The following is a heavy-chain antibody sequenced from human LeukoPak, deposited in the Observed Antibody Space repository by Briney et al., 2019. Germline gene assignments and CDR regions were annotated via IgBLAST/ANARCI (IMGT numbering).Heavy chain of an antibody. CDR2: IYYSGST. V-gene: IGHV4-39*01. D-gene: IGHD6-19*01. CDR1: GGSISSSSYY. Sequence: PSETLSLTCTVSGGSISSSSYYWGWIRQPPGKGLEWIGSIYYSGSTYYNPSLKSRVTISVDTSKNQFSLKLSSVTAADTAVYYCARQRKIAVAGYYFYYGGQGTLVTVSS. CDR3: ARQRKIAVAGYYFYY. J-gene: IGHJ4*02.